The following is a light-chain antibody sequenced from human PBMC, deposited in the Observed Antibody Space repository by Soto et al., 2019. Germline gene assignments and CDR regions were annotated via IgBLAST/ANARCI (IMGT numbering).Light chain of an antibody. V-gene: IGLV1-40*01. Sequence: QSVLTQPPSVSGAPGQRVTISCTGSSSNIGAGYDVHWYQQLPGTAPKLLIYGNSNRPSGVPDRFSGSKSGTSASLAITGLQAEREADYYCQSYDSSLSGYVVFGGGTKLTVL. CDR3: QSYDSSLSGYVV. CDR2: GNS. CDR1: SSNIGAGYD. J-gene: IGLJ2*01.